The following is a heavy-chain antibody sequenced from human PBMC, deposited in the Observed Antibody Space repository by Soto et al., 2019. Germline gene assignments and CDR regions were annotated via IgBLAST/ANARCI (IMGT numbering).Heavy chain of an antibody. CDR1: GFTFRSHT. D-gene: IGHD6-19*01. V-gene: IGHV3-30-3*01. CDR2: ISDDGNNA. Sequence: GGSLRLSCAAPGFTFRSHTTHWVRQPPGRGLEWVAVISDDGNNAYYADSVKGRFTISRDIATNTLFLQMNSLRVEDTAVYYCARDQEQWLSGPTGYWGQGSLVTVSS. J-gene: IGHJ4*02. CDR3: ARDQEQWLSGPTGY.